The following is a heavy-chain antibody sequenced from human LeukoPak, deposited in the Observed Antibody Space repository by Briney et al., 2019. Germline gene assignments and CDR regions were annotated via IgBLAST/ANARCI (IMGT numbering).Heavy chain of an antibody. D-gene: IGHD3-10*01. CDR2: INPNTGGT. Sequence: ASVKVSCKASGYVFTAYYIHWVRRAPGQGLEWVAWINPNTGGTNYAQNFQGRVSLTRDTSISTAYMELRGLRFDDTALYYCARDEEMTSGSGAGYCFEHWGQGTLVILSS. CDR3: ARDEEMTSGSGAGYCFEH. J-gene: IGHJ4*02. CDR1: GYVFTAYY. V-gene: IGHV1-2*02.